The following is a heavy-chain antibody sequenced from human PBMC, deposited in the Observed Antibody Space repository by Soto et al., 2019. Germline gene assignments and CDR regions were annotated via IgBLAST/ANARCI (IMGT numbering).Heavy chain of an antibody. J-gene: IGHJ4*02. D-gene: IGHD3-16*02. CDR2: INAGNGNT. CDR3: ARSAVSPFGGLIGPFDY. Sequence: QVQLVQSGAEEKTPGASVKVSCKASGYTFTDYAIHWVRQAPGQRLEWMGWINAGNGNTKSSQKFQDRVTITRDTSASTAYMELSSLRSEDTAVYYCARSAVSPFGGLIGPFDYWGQGNLVTVSS. V-gene: IGHV1-3*05. CDR1: GYTFTDYA.